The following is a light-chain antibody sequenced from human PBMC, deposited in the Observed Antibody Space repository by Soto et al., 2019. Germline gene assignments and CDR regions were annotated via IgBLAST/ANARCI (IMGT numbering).Light chain of an antibody. CDR2: GAS. V-gene: IGKV3-15*01. J-gene: IGKJ4*01. CDR3: HQYNMWPPLI. Sequence: EIVMTQSPATLSVSPGGRVTLSCRASQSVRGNLAWYQQKPGQAPRLLIYGASTRASGVPARFSASGSGTEFTLTIDGXXXXDFGVYYCHQYNMWPPLIFGGG. CDR1: QSVRGN.